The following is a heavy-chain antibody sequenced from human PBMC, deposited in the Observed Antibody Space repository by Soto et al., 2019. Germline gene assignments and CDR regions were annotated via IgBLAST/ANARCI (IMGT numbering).Heavy chain of an antibody. J-gene: IGHJ4*02. V-gene: IGHV3-30*18. CDR3: AKVSYDYGDYYRSDQDY. Sequence: GGSLRLSCAASGFTFSSYGMHWVRQAPGKGLEWVAVISYDGSNKYYADSVKGRFTISRDNSKNTLYLQMNSLRAEDTAVYYCAKVSYDYGDYYRSDQDYWGQGTLVTVSS. D-gene: IGHD4-17*01. CDR2: ISYDGSNK. CDR1: GFTFSSYG.